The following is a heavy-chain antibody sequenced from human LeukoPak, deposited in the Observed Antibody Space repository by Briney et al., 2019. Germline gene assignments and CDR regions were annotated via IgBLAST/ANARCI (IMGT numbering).Heavy chain of an antibody. D-gene: IGHD3-10*01. CDR1: GFSVSSNF. CDR3: ARDNGGSGSYYDAPLDY. J-gene: IGHJ4*02. V-gene: IGHV3-53*01. Sequence: GGSLRLSCVVSGFSVSSNFMNWVRQAPGKGLEWVSVIYNAGDTYYADSVKGRFTISRDNSRNALYLQLNSLKAEDTAVYYCARDNGGSGSYYDAPLDYWGQGTLVTVSS. CDR2: IYNAGDT.